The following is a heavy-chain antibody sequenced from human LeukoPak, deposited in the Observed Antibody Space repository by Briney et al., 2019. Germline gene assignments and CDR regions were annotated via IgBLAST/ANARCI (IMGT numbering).Heavy chain of an antibody. V-gene: IGHV1-69*13. J-gene: IGHJ6*02. CDR1: GGTFSSYA. Sequence: VASVKVSCKASGGTFSSYAISWVRQAPGQGLEWMGGIIPIFGTANYAQKFQGRVTITADESTSTAYMELSSLRSEDTAVYYCARPSLDYVYYYYGMDVWGQGTTVTVSS. D-gene: IGHD4-17*01. CDR3: ARPSLDYVYYYYGMDV. CDR2: IIPIFGTA.